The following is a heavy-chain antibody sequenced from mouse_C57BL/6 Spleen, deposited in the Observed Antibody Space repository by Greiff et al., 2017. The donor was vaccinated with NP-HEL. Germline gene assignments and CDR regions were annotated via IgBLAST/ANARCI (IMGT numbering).Heavy chain of an antibody. Sequence: QVQLQQPGAELVKPGASVKLSCKASGYTFTSYWMHWVKQRPGRGLEWIGRIDPNSGGTKYNEKFKSKATLTVDKPSSTAYMQLSSLTSEDSAVYYCARGDITTVVVHWYFDVWGTGTTVTVSS. D-gene: IGHD1-1*01. CDR1: GYTFTSYW. V-gene: IGHV1-72*01. J-gene: IGHJ1*03. CDR2: IDPNSGGT. CDR3: ARGDITTVVVHWYFDV.